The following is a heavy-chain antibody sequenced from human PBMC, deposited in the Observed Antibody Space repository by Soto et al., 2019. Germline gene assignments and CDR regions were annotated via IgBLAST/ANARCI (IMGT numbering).Heavy chain of an antibody. V-gene: IGHV3-33*01. CDR3: ARDIDESLVYAIQSPFDY. J-gene: IGHJ4*02. CDR2: IWYDGSNK. D-gene: IGHD2-8*01. Sequence: PGGSLRLSCAASGFTFSSYGMHWVRQAPGKGLEWVAVIWYDGSNKYYADSVKGRFTISRDNSKNTLYLQMNSLRAEDTAVYYCARDIDESLVYAIQSPFDYWGQGTLVTVSS. CDR1: GFTFSSYG.